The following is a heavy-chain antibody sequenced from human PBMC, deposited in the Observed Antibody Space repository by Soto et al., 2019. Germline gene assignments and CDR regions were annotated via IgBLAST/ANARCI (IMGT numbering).Heavy chain of an antibody. CDR1: GLTFSRAW. Sequence: GGSLRLSCAASGLTFSRAWMTWVRQAPGKGLEWIGHILSKTEGGATSHAAAVHGRFTISRDDSKNTLYLQMNSLKIEDTAVYYCTTDQEYYDSRSFDYWGQGTLVNVSS. V-gene: IGHV3-15*01. D-gene: IGHD3-22*01. CDR3: TTDQEYYDSRSFDY. CDR2: ILSKTEGGAT. J-gene: IGHJ4*02.